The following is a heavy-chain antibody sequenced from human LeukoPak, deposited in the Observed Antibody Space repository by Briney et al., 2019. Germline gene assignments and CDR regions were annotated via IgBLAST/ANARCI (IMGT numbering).Heavy chain of an antibody. CDR2: FYPGDSDT. Sequence: GESLKISCEGSGYPFTNYWIGWVRPMPGKGLEWMGIFYPGDSDTRYSPSFQGQVTISADKSISTAYLQWSSLKASDTAMYYCARQTRGFDPWGQGTLVTVSS. D-gene: IGHD1-1*01. J-gene: IGHJ5*02. CDR1: GYPFTNYW. CDR3: ARQTRGFDP. V-gene: IGHV5-51*01.